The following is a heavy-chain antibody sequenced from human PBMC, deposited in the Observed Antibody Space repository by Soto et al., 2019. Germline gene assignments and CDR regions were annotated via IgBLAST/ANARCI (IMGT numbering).Heavy chain of an antibody. CDR1: RFIFTDYS. J-gene: IGHJ4*02. D-gene: IGHD4-4*01. CDR3: ARDPNRRDGHSFDC. CDR2: SSNCDETT. Sequence: GGSLRLSCAASRFIFTDYSMTRIRHAPGKGLEWVSYSSNCDETTKCSDSVKVRFTVSTDNAKKVLLLQMSSLRVADTAVSYCARDPNRRDGHSFDCWGRGALVTVSS. V-gene: IGHV3-11*01.